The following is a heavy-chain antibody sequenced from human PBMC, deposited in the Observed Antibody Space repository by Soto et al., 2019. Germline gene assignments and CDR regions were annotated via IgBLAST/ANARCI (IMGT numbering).Heavy chain of an antibody. D-gene: IGHD6-13*01. CDR2: IYYSGST. CDR1: GGSISSSSYY. CDR3: ATIAADDYWFDP. V-gene: IGHV4-39*01. J-gene: IGHJ5*02. Sequence: QLQLQESGPGLVKPSETLSLTCTVSGGSISSSSYYWGWIRQPPGKGLEWIGSIYYSGSTYYNPSLKSRVTISVDTSKNQFSLKLSSVTAADTAVYYCATIAADDYWFDPWGQGTLVTVSS.